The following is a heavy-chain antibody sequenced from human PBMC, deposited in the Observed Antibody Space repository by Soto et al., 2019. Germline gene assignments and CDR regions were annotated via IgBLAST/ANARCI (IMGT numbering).Heavy chain of an antibody. Sequence: DTLSLTCTVSGISVSTSDYYWGWVRQPPGKGLDWIGNIYYSGSTFYNPSLRSRVTISVDTSKNQFSLKLNSVTAADTAVYFCAGFVVPASRNSDFDYWGQGTLVTVSS. CDR2: IYYSGST. V-gene: IGHV4-39*01. D-gene: IGHD2-15*01. CDR3: AGFVVPASRNSDFDY. CDR1: GISVSTSDYY. J-gene: IGHJ4*02.